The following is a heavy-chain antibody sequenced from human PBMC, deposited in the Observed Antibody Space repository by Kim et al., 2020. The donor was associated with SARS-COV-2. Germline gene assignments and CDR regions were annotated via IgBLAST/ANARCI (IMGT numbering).Heavy chain of an antibody. D-gene: IGHD6-13*01. J-gene: IGHJ1*01. V-gene: IGHV3-23*01. CDR1: GFPFGTFT. CDR3: AKDRDSSSWYGYFQS. CDR2: IAAGGSST. Sequence: GGSLRLSCAASGFPFGTFTMSWVRQAPGKGLEWVSSIAAGGSSTYYADSVKGRFTNSRDNAKSTLFLQLNSLRVEDTAVYYCAKDRDSSSWYGYFQSWGQGTLVTVSS.